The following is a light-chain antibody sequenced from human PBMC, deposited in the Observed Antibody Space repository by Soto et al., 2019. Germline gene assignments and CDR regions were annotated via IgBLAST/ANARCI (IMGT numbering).Light chain of an antibody. V-gene: IGKV3-15*01. CDR3: QQYDSRPHT. Sequence: EIVMTQSPGTLSVSPGERATLSCRASQSIRTTLAWYQLKPGQSPRLLIFYASTTATGIPASFSGTGSGTEFTLTISSLQSEDFAVYYCQQYDSRPHTFGQGTKVEIK. J-gene: IGKJ1*01. CDR2: YAS. CDR1: QSIRTT.